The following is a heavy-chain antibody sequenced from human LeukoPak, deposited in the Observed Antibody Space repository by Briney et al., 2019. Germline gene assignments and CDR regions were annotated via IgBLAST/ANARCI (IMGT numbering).Heavy chain of an antibody. D-gene: IGHD3-10*01. CDR1: GYTFTSYA. CDR2: INAGNGNT. V-gene: IGHV1-3*01. J-gene: IGHJ6*04. Sequence: PGASVKVSCKASGYTFTSYAMHWVRQAPGQRLEWMGWINAGNGNTKYSQKFQGRVTITRDTSASTAYMEVSSLRSEDTAVYYCARDLRYYYGSAYYGMDVWGKGTTVTVSS. CDR3: ARDLRYYYGSAYYGMDV.